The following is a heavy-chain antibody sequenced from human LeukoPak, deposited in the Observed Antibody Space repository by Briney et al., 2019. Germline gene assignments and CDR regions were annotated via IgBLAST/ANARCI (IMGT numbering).Heavy chain of an antibody. D-gene: IGHD5-12*01. Sequence: PGGSLRLSCVASGVTFSSYSMNWVRQAPGKRLEWGSSIIGSLTHIYYADSLKGRVTVSRENAKNSLCLQMNTLRAEDTAVYYCARDHPGSGSLLPFEYWGQGAVVTVSS. V-gene: IGHV3-21*01. CDR2: IIGSLTHI. CDR3: ARDHPGSGSLLPFEY. CDR1: GVTFSSYS. J-gene: IGHJ4*02.